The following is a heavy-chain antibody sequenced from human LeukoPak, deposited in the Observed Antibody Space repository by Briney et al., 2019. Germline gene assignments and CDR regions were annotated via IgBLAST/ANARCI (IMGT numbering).Heavy chain of an antibody. CDR1: GFTFSSYA. V-gene: IGHV3-23*01. CDR3: AKTRIVCTSVSCPGGGFDY. J-gene: IGHJ4*01. CDR2: LRGSGDIT. Sequence: GGSLRLSCAASGFTFSSYAMSWVRQAPGKGLEWVSGLRGSGDITYYADSVKGRFTISRDNFKNTLYLQMNSLRAEDTAVYYCAKTRIVCTSVSCPGGGFDYWGHGTLVTVSS. D-gene: IGHD2-2*01.